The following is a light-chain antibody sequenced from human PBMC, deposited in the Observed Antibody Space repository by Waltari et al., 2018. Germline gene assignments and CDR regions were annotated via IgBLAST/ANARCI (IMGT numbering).Light chain of an antibody. CDR1: SSDVGGYNY. V-gene: IGLV2-14*01. CDR2: EVS. CDR3: SSYTSSSTLV. J-gene: IGLJ2*01. Sequence: QSALTQPASVSGSPGQSITISCTGTSSDVGGYNYVSWYQQHPGKAPKLMIYEVSNRPSGVSNRFSGSKSGNTASLTSSRLQAEDEADYYCSSYTSSSTLVFGGGTKLTVL.